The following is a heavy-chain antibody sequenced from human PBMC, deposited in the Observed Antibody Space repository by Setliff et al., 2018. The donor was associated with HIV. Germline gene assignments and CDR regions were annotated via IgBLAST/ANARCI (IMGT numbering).Heavy chain of an antibody. CDR1: GFSLSTGGVG. CDR2: IYWDDDK. CDR3: AHSYCSSTSCYPHYYYYMDV. J-gene: IGHJ6*03. D-gene: IGHD2-2*01. Sequence: GSGPTLVNPTQTLTLTCTFSGFSLSTGGVGVGWIRQPPGKALEWLALIYWDDDKRYSPSLESRLTITKDTSKNQVVLTMTNMDPVDTATYYCAHSYCSSTSCYPHYYYYMDVWGKGTTVTVSS. V-gene: IGHV2-5*02.